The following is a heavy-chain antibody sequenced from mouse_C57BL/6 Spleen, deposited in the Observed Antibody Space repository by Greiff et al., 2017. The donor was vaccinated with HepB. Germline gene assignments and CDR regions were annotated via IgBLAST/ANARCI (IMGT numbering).Heavy chain of an antibody. D-gene: IGHD2-4*01. CDR3: ARSYDYDGAWFAD. Sequence: EVKLVESGGGLVKPGGSLKLSCAASGFTFSDYGMHWVRQAPEKGLEWVAYISSGGSTIYYADTVKGRFTISRDNAKNTLFLQMTSLRSEDTAMYYCARSYDYDGAWFADWGQGTLVTVSA. CDR2: ISSGGSTI. J-gene: IGHJ3*01. CDR1: GFTFSDYG. V-gene: IGHV5-17*01.